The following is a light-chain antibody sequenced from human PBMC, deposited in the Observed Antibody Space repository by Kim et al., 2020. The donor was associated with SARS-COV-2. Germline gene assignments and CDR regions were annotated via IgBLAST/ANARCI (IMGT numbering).Light chain of an antibody. J-gene: IGLJ2*01. CDR2: QDS. CDR3: QAWDSSHVV. V-gene: IGLV3-1*01. Sequence: VSPGQTASITCAGDKLGDKYACWYQQKPGQSPVLVIYQDSKRPSGIPERFSGSNSGNTATLTISGTQAMDEADYYCQAWDSSHVVFGGGTKLTVL. CDR1: KLGDKY.